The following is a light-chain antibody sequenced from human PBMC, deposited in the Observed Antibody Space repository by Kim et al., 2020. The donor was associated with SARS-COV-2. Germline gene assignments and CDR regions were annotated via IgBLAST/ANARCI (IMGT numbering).Light chain of an antibody. CDR2: AAS. J-gene: IGKJ5*01. Sequence: DIQMTQSPSSLSASVGDRVTITCRASQGISNYLAWYQQKPGKVPKLLIYAASTLQSRVPSRFSGSGSGTDFTLTISSLQPEDVATYYCQKYNSAPPGTFGQGTRLEIK. V-gene: IGKV1-27*01. CDR1: QGISNY. CDR3: QKYNSAPPGT.